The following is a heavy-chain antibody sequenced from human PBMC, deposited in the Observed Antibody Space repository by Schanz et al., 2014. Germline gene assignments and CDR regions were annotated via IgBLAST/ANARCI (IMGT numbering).Heavy chain of an antibody. CDR2: INPNSGET. J-gene: IGHJ4*02. CDR3: ARARYTGYDCSGY. CDR1: GYSFTEYF. V-gene: IGHV1-2*02. Sequence: QVQLVQSGPAVKKPGASMKVSCLASGYSFTEYFLHWVRQAPGQGLEWMGWINPNSGETNYEQKFKGRVPLTSEPSISTAFMELSGLTSDDTATYFCARARYTGYDCSGYWGQGTLLIVSS. D-gene: IGHD5-12*01.